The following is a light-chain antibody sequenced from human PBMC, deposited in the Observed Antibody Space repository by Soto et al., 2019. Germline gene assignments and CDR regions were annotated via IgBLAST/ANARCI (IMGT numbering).Light chain of an antibody. CDR1: QSVSSN. V-gene: IGKV3-15*01. J-gene: IGKJ1*01. CDR2: GAS. Sequence: IVLTQSPGTLSLSPGERATLSCMASQSVSSNLAWYQQKPGQAPRLLIYGASTRATGIPARFSGSGSGTDFTLTISSLQSEDFAVYYCQQYNNWPRTFGQGTKVDIK. CDR3: QQYNNWPRT.